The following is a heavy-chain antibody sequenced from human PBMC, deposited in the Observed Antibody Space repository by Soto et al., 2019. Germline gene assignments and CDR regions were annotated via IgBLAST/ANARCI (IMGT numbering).Heavy chain of an antibody. Sequence: SETLSLTCAVYGGSFSGYYWSWIRQPPGKGLEWIGEINHSGSTNYNPSLKGRVTISVDTSKNQFSLKLSSVTAADTAVYYCARGERQWLVRYAFDIWGQGTMVTVSS. CDR3: ARGERQWLVRYAFDI. CDR1: GGSFSGYY. J-gene: IGHJ3*02. V-gene: IGHV4-34*01. D-gene: IGHD6-19*01. CDR2: INHSGST.